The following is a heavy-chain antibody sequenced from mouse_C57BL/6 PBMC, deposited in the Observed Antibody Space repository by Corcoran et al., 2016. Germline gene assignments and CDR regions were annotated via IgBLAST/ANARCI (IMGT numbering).Heavy chain of an antibody. CDR2: IYPGSGNT. CDR3: ASSYDGYSLDY. CDR1: GYSFTSYY. Sequence: QVQLQQSGPELVKPGASVKISCKASGYSFTSYYIHWVKQRPGQGLEWIGWIYPGSGNTKYNEKFKGKATLTADTSSSTAYMQLSSLTSEDSAVYYCASSYDGYSLDYWGQGTTLTVSS. V-gene: IGHV1-66*01. D-gene: IGHD2-3*01. J-gene: IGHJ2*01.